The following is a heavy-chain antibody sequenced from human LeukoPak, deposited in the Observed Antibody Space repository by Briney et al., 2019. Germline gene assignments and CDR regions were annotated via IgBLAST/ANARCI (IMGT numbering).Heavy chain of an antibody. D-gene: IGHD6-19*01. V-gene: IGHV4-34*01. Sequence: SETLSLTCAVYGGSFSGYYWSWIRQPPGKGLEWIGEINHSGSTNYNPSLKSRVTISVDTSKNQFSLKLSSVTAADTAVYYCARDKAVAGLTGKNDAFDIWGQGTMVTVSS. CDR2: INHSGST. J-gene: IGHJ3*02. CDR1: GGSFSGYY. CDR3: ARDKAVAGLTGKNDAFDI.